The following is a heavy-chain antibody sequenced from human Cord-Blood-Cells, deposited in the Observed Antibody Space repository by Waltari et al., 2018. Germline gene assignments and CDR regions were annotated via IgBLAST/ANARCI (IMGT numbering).Heavy chain of an antibody. J-gene: IGHJ4*02. CDR3: ARVRVVGATIRYYFDY. D-gene: IGHD1-26*01. V-gene: IGHV1-69*01. Sequence: QVQLVQSGAEVKKPGSSVKVSCKASGGTFSSYAISWVRQAPGQGLEWMGGIIPIFGTANYAQKFQGRGKITADESTSTAYMELSSLRSEDTAVYYCARVRVVGATIRYYFDYWGQGTLVTVSS. CDR2: IIPIFGTA. CDR1: GGTFSSYA.